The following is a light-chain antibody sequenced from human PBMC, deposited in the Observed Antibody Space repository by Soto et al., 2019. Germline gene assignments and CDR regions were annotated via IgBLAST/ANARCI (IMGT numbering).Light chain of an antibody. V-gene: IGKV3-11*01. J-gene: IGKJ4*01. CDR3: QQGSNWPPGLT. CDR2: DAS. Sequence: EIVLTQSPATLSSFPGDRVTLSCRASQYINTRLAWYQHRPGQAPRLLIYDASIRATGIPARFSGSGSGTDFTLTISSLEPEDFAVYYCQQGSNWPPGLTFGGGTKVDIK. CDR1: QYINTR.